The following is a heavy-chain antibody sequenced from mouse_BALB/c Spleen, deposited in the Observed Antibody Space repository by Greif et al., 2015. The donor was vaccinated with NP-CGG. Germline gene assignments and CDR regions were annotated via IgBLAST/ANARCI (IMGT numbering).Heavy chain of an antibody. CDR3: ARRGRYGSGY. V-gene: IGHV1-9*01. CDR1: GYTFSSYW. J-gene: IGHJ2*01. CDR2: ILPGSGST. Sequence: QVQLQQSGAELMKPGASVKISCKATGYTFSSYWIEWVKQRPGHGLEWIGEILPGSGSTNYNEKFKGKATFTADTSSNTAYMQLSGLTSEDSAVYYCARRGRYGSGYWGQGTTLTVSS. D-gene: IGHD1-2*01.